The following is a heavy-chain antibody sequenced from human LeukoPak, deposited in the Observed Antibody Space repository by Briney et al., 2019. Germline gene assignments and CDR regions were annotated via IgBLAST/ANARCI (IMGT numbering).Heavy chain of an antibody. V-gene: IGHV4-39*01. CDR2: IYYSGST. CDR1: GGSISSSSYY. D-gene: IGHD6-13*01. Sequence: SETLSLTCTVSGGSISSSSYYWGWIRQPPGKGLEWIGSIYYSGSTYYNPSLKSRVTISVDTSKNQFSLKLSSVTAADTAVYYCARGRYSSSFYGYYDYMDVWGKGTTVTVSS. CDR3: ARGRYSSSFYGYYDYMDV. J-gene: IGHJ6*03.